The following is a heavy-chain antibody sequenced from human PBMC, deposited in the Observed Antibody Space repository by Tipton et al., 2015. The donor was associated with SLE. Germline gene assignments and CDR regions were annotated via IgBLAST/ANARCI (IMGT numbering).Heavy chain of an antibody. J-gene: IGHJ5*02. V-gene: IGHV4-39*07. CDR1: GGSISSSHYY. Sequence: TLSLTCTVSGGSISSSHYYCGWIRQPPGKGLEWIGNIDYSGSTHDNPSLKSRVTTSVDTSKNQFSLKVRSVTTADTAVYYCARMRGGYNAHHCGQGILVTVSS. CDR3: ARMRGGYNAHH. CDR2: IDYSGST. D-gene: IGHD5-24*01.